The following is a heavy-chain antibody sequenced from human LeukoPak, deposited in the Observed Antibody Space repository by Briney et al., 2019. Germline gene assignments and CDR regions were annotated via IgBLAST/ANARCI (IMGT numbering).Heavy chain of an antibody. Sequence: GASVKVSCKASGYTFSGYYIHWVRQAPGRGLEWMSWINPSNGDTNYAQKSQGRVTMTRDTSISTAYMELTRLISDDTAVYYCARVGSSGWYVHPTLDYWGQGTLVTVSS. CDR1: GYTFSGYY. D-gene: IGHD6-19*01. CDR2: INPSNGDT. V-gene: IGHV1-2*02. CDR3: ARVGSSGWYVHPTLDY. J-gene: IGHJ4*02.